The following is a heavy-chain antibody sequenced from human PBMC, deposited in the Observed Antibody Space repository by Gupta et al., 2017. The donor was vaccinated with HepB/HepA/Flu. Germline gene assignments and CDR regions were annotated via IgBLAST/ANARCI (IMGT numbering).Heavy chain of an antibody. V-gene: IGHV3-43*02. CDR3: AKDSRVRYYFDY. CDR1: GFTFDEYA. J-gene: IGHJ4*02. D-gene: IGHD3-10*02. CDR2: ISGDSYST. Sequence: EVHLVESGGGVVQPGGSLRPSCAASGFTFDEYAMHWVRQAPGKGLEWVSRISGDSYSTFYADTVKGRITISRDNTKNSLYLQMHSLRTEDTALYYCAKDSRVRYYFDYWGQGTLVTVSS.